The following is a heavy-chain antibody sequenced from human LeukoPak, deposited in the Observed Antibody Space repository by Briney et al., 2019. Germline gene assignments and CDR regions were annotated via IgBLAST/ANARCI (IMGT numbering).Heavy chain of an antibody. CDR3: ARLSAMLRGPEPIYYFDY. D-gene: IGHD3-10*01. CDR1: GFSFSSYA. Sequence: PGGSLRLSCATSGFSFSSYAMSWVRQAPGKGLEWVSAMSSSDDGRYYAASVRGRFTISRDTSRSTLYLQMNSLRAEDTAMYYCARLSAMLRGPEPIYYFDYWGQGTLVTVSS. V-gene: IGHV3-23*01. CDR2: MSSSDDGR. J-gene: IGHJ4*01.